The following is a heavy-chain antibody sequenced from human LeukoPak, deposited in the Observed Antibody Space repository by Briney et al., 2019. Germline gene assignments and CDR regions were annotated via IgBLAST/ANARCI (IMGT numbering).Heavy chain of an antibody. CDR1: GGSITSDIFY. J-gene: IGHJ5*02. CDR3: GKVGGNSNS. V-gene: IGHV4-31*03. Sequence: SEALSLTCTVSGGSITSDIFYWNWIRQHPGKGLEWIGSIHNSRGTSYNPSLESRLTISVDTSENQFFLKMSYVTAADTAMYYCGKVGGNSNSWGQGTLVTVSS. CDR2: IHNSRGT. D-gene: IGHD4-23*01.